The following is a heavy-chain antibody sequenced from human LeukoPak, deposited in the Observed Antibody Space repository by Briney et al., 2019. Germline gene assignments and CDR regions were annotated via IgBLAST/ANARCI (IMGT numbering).Heavy chain of an antibody. CDR2: IIPIFGTA. CDR3: AKTIVVVPAAIPPDLYFDY. J-gene: IGHJ4*02. Sequence: GSSVKVSCKASVGTFSSYAISWVRQAPGQGLEWMGGIIPIFGTANYAQKFQGRVTITTDESTSTAYMELSSLRSEHTAVYYCAKTIVVVPAAIPPDLYFDYWGQGTLVTVSS. D-gene: IGHD2-2*02. V-gene: IGHV1-69*05. CDR1: VGTFSSYA.